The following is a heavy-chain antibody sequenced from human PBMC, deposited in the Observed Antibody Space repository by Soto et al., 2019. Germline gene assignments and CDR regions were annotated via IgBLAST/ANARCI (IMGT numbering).Heavy chain of an antibody. Sequence: GGSLRLSCAASGFTFSSYEMNWVRQAPGKGLEWVSYISSSGSTIYYADSVKGRFTISRDNAKNSLYLQMNSLRAEDTAVYYCATYYGDLDYWGRGTLVTVSS. J-gene: IGHJ4*02. D-gene: IGHD4-17*01. CDR3: ATYYGDLDY. V-gene: IGHV3-48*03. CDR1: GFTFSSYE. CDR2: ISSSGSTI.